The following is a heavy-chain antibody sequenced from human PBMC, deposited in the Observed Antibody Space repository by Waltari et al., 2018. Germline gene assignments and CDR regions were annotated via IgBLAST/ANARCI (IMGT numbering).Heavy chain of an antibody. CDR1: GFTFSSYS. V-gene: IGHV3-48*04. J-gene: IGHJ6*03. CDR3: ARDSYYYYMDV. Sequence: EVQLVESGGGLVQPGGSLRLSCAASGFTFSSYSMNWVRQAPGKGLEWVSYISSRSSTIYYADSVKGQFTISRDNAKNSLYLQMNSRRAEDTAVYYCARDSYYYYMDVWGKGTTVTVSS. CDR2: ISSRSSTI.